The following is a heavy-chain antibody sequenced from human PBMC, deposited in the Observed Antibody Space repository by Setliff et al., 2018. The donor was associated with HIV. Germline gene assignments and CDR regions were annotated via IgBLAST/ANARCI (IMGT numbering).Heavy chain of an antibody. V-gene: IGHV4-4*07. Sequence: SETLSLTCTVSGDSITSRPYWTWVRQPAGKGLEWIGRIYTSGSTNYNPSLESRVSMSIDTSDSQFSLNLNSVTAADTAVYYCAGEFAYWGQGALVTVSS. D-gene: IGHD3-10*01. CDR2: IYTSGST. J-gene: IGHJ4*02. CDR1: GDSITSRPY. CDR3: AGEFAY.